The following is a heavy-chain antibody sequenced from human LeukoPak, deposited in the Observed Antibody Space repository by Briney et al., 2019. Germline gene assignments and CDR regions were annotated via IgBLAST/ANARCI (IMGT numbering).Heavy chain of an antibody. CDR3: ARADFWSGYAIDY. J-gene: IGHJ4*02. D-gene: IGHD3-3*01. CDR1: GYTFTSYD. V-gene: IGHV1-8*01. CDR2: MNPNSGNT. Sequence: ASVKVSFKASGYTFTSYDINWVRQATGQGLEWMGWMNPNSGNTGYAQKFQGRVTMTRNTSISTAYMELSSLRSEDTAVYYCARADFWSGYAIDYWGQGTLVTVSS.